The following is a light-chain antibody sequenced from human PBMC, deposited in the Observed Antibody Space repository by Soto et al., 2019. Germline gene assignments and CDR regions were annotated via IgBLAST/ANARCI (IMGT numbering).Light chain of an antibody. CDR2: GAS. CDR3: QQYGSSPRT. CDR1: QSVNNN. J-gene: IGKJ1*01. Sequence: EIILTQSPASLSVSPGERATLSCRASQSVNNNLAWYQQKRGQAPRLLIYGASTRATGIPGRFRGSGSGTEFTLTITSLQSEDFAVYYCQQYGSSPRTFGQGTKVEIK. V-gene: IGKV3-15*01.